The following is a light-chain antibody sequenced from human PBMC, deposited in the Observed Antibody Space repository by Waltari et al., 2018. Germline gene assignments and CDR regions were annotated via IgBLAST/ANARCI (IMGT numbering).Light chain of an antibody. Sequence: QSVLTQPPSTSGTPGQRVTISCSGSTSNIGTNTVTRYQLLPGTAPKPVLVANSLRPSGVPDRFSASQAGTSGSLVLSGLQSEDGADYFWATWDDSLSGRVFGGGTKVTVL. J-gene: IGLJ3*02. CDR3: ATWDDSLSGRV. CDR2: ANS. CDR1: TSNIGTNT. V-gene: IGLV1-44*01.